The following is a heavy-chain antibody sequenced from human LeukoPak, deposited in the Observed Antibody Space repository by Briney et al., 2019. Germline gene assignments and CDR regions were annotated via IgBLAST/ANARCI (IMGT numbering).Heavy chain of an antibody. D-gene: IGHD3-3*01. J-gene: IGHJ4*02. CDR2: INPNSGGT. CDR1: GYTFTGYY. V-gene: IGHV1-2*06. CDR3: ARGGRITIFGVVIIQDX. Sequence: ASVKVSCKASGYTFTGYYMHWVRQVPGQGLEWMGRINPNSGGTNYAQKFQGRVTMTRDTSISTAYMELSRLRSDDTAVYYCARGGRITIFGVVIIQDXWGQGTLVTV.